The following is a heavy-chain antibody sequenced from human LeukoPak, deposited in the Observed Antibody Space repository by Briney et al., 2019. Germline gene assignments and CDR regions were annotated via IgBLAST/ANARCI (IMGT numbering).Heavy chain of an antibody. V-gene: IGHV3-11*01. CDR1: GFTFSDYY. CDR2: ISSSGSTI. CDR3: ARVRYCSSTSCMRGTNWFDP. J-gene: IGHJ5*02. Sequence: GGSLRLSCAASGFTFSDYYMSWIRQAPGKGLEWVSYISSSGSTIYYADSVKGRFTISRDNAKNSLYLQMNSLRAEDTAVYYCARVRYCSSTSCMRGTNWFDPWGQGTLVTVSS. D-gene: IGHD2-2*01.